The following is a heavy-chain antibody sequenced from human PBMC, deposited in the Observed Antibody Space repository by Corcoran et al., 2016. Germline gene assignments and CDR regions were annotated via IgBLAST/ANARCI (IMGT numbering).Heavy chain of an antibody. D-gene: IGHD3-10*01. Sequence: QLQLQESGPGLVKPSETLSLTCTVSGGSISSSSYYWGWIRQPPGKGLEWIGSIYYSGSTYYNPSLKSRVTISVDTSKNQFSLKLSSVTAADTAVYYCARMHYGSGSYPSDNWFDPWGQGTLVTVSS. J-gene: IGHJ5*02. V-gene: IGHV4-39*01. CDR2: IYYSGST. CDR3: ARMHYGSGSYPSDNWFDP. CDR1: GGSISSSSYY.